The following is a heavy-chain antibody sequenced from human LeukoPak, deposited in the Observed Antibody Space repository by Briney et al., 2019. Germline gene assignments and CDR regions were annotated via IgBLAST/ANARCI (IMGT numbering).Heavy chain of an antibody. V-gene: IGHV3-23*01. D-gene: IGHD6-19*01. CDR3: ARRGGSNGWGAFDI. CDR1: GFTFRNHA. CDR2: SGGGGRDT. Sequence: PGGSLRLSCAASGFTFRNHAMSWVRLAPGKGLEWISTSGGGGRDTYYGDSVKGRFTISRDNSKNILYLQMNSLNGADTALYYCARRGGSNGWGAFDIRGQGTMVTVSS. J-gene: IGHJ3*02.